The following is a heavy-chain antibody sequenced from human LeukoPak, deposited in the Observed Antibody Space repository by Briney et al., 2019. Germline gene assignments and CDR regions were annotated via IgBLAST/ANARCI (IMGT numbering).Heavy chain of an antibody. J-gene: IGHJ4*02. Sequence: GGSLRLSCTASGFTFGDYAMSWFRQAPGRGLEWVGFIRSKAYGGTTEYAASVKGRFTISRDDSKSIAYLQMNSLKTEDTAVYYCTRVGPPHYDILTGYYTNGDQFDYWGQGTLVTVSS. V-gene: IGHV3-49*03. CDR2: IRSKAYGGTT. CDR1: GFTFGDYA. CDR3: TRVGPPHYDILTGYYTNGDQFDY. D-gene: IGHD3-9*01.